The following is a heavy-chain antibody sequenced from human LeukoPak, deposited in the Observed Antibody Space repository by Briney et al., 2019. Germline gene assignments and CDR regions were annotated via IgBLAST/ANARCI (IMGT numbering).Heavy chain of an antibody. J-gene: IGHJ4*02. CDR1: GFTFSNAW. CDR2: IKSKTDGGTT. V-gene: IGHV3-15*01. D-gene: IGHD3-3*01. Sequence: GGSLRLSCAASGFTFSNAWMSWVRQAPGKGLEWVSRIKSKTDGGTTDYAAPVKGRFTISRDDSKNTLYLQMNSLKTEDTAVYYCTARTIFGVVIIDYWGQGTLVTVSS. CDR3: TARTIFGVVIIDY.